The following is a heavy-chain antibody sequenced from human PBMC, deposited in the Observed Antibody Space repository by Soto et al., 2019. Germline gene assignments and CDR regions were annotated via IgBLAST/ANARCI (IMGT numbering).Heavy chain of an antibody. CDR2: IIPIFGTA. J-gene: IGHJ6*02. D-gene: IGHD3-10*01. V-gene: IGHV1-69*13. Sequence: SVKVSCKASGGTFSSYAISWVRQAPGQGLEWMGGIIPIFGTANYAQKFQGRVTITADESTSTAYMELSSLRSEDTAVYYCARDTRSPDPSIMVRGNFGWYYGMDVWGQGTTVTVS. CDR3: ARDTRSPDPSIMVRGNFGWYYGMDV. CDR1: GGTFSSYA.